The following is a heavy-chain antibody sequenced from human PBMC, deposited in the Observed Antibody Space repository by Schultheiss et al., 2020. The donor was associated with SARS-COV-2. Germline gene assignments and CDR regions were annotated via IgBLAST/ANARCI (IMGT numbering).Heavy chain of an antibody. Sequence: ASVKVSCKASDYTFSTYGISWVRQAPGQGLEWMGWISAYNGNTNYAQKFQGRVTLTADTSTSTAYMELRSLRSDDTAVYFCARNGAARDGSGFFFGFWGQGTLVTVSS. V-gene: IGHV1-18*01. CDR2: ISAYNGNT. CDR1: DYTFSTYG. CDR3: ARNGAARDGSGFFFGF. D-gene: IGHD3-22*01. J-gene: IGHJ4*02.